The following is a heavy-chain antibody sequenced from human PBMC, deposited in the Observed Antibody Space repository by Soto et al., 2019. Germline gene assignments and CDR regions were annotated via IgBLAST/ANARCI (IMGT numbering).Heavy chain of an antibody. CDR2: IYYSGST. J-gene: IGHJ5*02. CDR3: ARDPTIYCISTSCYDPRNWFDP. D-gene: IGHD2-2*01. CDR1: GGSISSGDYY. V-gene: IGHV4-30-4*01. Sequence: PSETLSLTCTVSGGSISSGDYYWSWIRQPPGKGLEWIGYIYYSGSTYYNPSLKSRVTISVDTSKNQFPLKLSSVTAADTAVYYCARDPTIYCISTSCYDPRNWFDPWGQGTLVTVSS.